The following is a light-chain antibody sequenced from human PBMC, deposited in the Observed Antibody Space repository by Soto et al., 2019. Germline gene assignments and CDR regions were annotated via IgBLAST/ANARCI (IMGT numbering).Light chain of an antibody. Sequence: QSVLTQPASVSGSPGQSITISCTGTSSDVGSYNLVSWYQQHPGKAPKLMIYEGSKRPSGVSNRFSGSKSGNTASLTISGLQAEDEADYYCGSYAGSKVVFGGGTKLTVL. J-gene: IGLJ2*01. V-gene: IGLV2-23*01. CDR3: GSYAGSKVV. CDR1: SSDVGSYNL. CDR2: EGS.